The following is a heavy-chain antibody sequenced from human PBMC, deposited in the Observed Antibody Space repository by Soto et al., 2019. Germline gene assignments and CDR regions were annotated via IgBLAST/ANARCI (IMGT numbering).Heavy chain of an antibody. J-gene: IGHJ3*01. D-gene: IGHD3-10*01. CDR3: ARDARLKWFGEPAAKACDV. CDR2: IYHSGST. V-gene: IGHV4-59*11. Sequence: QVQLQESGPGLVKPSETLSLTCTVSGASIRNHYWSWIRQPPGKGLEWIGYIYHSGSTSSNPSLKSRVTKSVDTSKSEVSLMFTSVTTADTAVYYCARDARLKWFGEPAAKACDVWGQGTVVTVSS. CDR1: GASIRNHY.